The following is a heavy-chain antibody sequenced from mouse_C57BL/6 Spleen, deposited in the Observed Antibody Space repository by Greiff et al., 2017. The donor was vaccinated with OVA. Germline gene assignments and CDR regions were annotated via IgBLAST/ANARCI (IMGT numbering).Heavy chain of an antibody. CDR2: IDPENGDT. Sequence: DVKLQESGAELVRPGASVKLSCTASGFNIKDDYMHWVKQRPEQGLEWIGWIDPENGDTEYASKFQGKATITADTSSNTVYLQLSSLTSEDTAVEYWTTRNVGLAMDYWGQGTSVTVSS. D-gene: IGHD3-1*01. CDR1: GFNIKDDY. CDR3: TTRNVGLAMDY. J-gene: IGHJ4*01. V-gene: IGHV14-4*01.